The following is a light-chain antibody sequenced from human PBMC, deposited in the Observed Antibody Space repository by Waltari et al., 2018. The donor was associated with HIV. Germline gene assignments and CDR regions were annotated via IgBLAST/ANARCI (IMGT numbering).Light chain of an antibody. CDR3: AAWDDSLDGL. Sequence: QYVLTQPPSASGTPGQRVTTSCSGRRSHIGSNPVSWYQQLPGTAPKLLTSDYKERPSGVPDLFSGSKSGTSASLAISGLQSEDEGDYYCAAWDDSLDGLFGGGTKLTV. CDR1: RSHIGSNP. V-gene: IGLV1-44*01. CDR2: DYK. J-gene: IGLJ2*01.